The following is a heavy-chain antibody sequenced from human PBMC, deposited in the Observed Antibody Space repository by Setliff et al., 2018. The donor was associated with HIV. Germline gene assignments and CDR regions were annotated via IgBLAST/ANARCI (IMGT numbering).Heavy chain of an antibody. CDR1: GVSISGPIGITYY. V-gene: IGHV4-39*02. CDR3: ARLRITMIMMLNYFDY. Sequence: PSETLSLTCSVSGVSISGPIGITYYWDWLRQPPGKGLEWIGNINYSRGSSYNASLKSRVTISLDTSKSHFSLKLSSVAAADTAVYFCARLRITMIMMLNYFDYWGQGTLVTVSS. CDR2: INYSRGS. D-gene: IGHD3-22*01. J-gene: IGHJ4*02.